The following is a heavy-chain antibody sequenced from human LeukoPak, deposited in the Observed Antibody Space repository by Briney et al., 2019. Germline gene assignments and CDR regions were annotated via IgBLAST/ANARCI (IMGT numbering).Heavy chain of an antibody. J-gene: IGHJ3*02. Sequence: GASVKVSCKASGYTFTSYGISWVRQAPGQGLEWMGWISAYNGNTNYAQKLQGRVTMTTDTSTSTAYMELRSLRSDDTAVYYCARDPPPRELDGPGSYDDAFDIWGQGTMVTVSS. CDR2: ISAYNGNT. CDR1: GYTFTSYG. V-gene: IGHV1-18*01. D-gene: IGHD3-10*01. CDR3: ARDPPPRELDGPGSYDDAFDI.